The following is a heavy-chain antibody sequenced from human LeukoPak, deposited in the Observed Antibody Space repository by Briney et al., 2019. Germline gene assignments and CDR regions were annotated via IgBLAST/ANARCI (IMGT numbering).Heavy chain of an antibody. V-gene: IGHV1-46*01. CDR1: GYTFTSYY. CDR2: INPSGGST. J-gene: IGHJ4*02. D-gene: IGHD2-15*01. CDR3: ARGPRSCSGGSCYSYLEY. Sequence: ASLKVSCEASGYTFTSYYMHWVRQAPGQGLEWMGIINPSGGSTSYAQTFQGRVTMSRDTSTSTVYMELSSLRSEDTAVYYCARGPRSCSGGSCYSYLEYCGQGKLVTASS.